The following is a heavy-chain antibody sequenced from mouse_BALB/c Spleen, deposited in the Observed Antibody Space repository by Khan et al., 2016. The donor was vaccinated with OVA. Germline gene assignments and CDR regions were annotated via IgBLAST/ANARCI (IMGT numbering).Heavy chain of an antibody. CDR2: ISIYYDNT. CDR3: SRGGQCVRRGGGNSDY. D-gene: IGHD2-14*01. CDR1: GYTFTDYA. Sequence: QVQLQQSGPELVRPGESVKIFCKGSGYTFTDYAMHWVKQSHGKSLEWIGVISIYYDNTNYNQKFKGKATMTVDKSSSTAYMELARLTSEDSAIYYCSRGGQCVRRGGGNSDYWGLGTTLTVSS. J-gene: IGHJ2*01. V-gene: IGHV1S137*01.